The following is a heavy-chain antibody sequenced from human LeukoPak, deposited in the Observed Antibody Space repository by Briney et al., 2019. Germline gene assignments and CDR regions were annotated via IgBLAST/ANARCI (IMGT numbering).Heavy chain of an antibody. CDR2: INHSGST. CDR3: VRSLATSGMY. CDR1: GGSFSGYY. J-gene: IGHJ4*02. D-gene: IGHD6-13*01. Sequence: PSETLSLTCAVYGGSFSGYYWSWLRQPPGKGLEWIGEINHSGSTNYNPSLKSRVTISGDTSKNQFSLKLTSVTAADTAVYYCVRSLATSGMYWGQGTLVTVSS. V-gene: IGHV4-34*01.